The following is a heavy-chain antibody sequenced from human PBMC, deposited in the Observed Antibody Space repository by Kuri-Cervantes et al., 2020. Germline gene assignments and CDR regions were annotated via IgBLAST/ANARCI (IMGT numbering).Heavy chain of an antibody. J-gene: IGHJ3*02. D-gene: IGHD3-22*01. Sequence: SETLSLTCTVSGGSIGSYYWSWIRQPPGKGLEWIGYIYYSGSTNYNPSLKSRVTISVDTSKNQFSLKLSSVTAADTAVYYCARGRHYYDSSGQTKPAFDIWGQGTMVTVSS. CDR2: IYYSGST. CDR3: ARGRHYYDSSGQTKPAFDI. CDR1: GGSIGSYY. V-gene: IGHV4-59*12.